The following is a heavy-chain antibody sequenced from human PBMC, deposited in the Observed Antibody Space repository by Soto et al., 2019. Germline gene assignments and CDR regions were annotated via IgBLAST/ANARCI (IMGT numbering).Heavy chain of an antibody. CDR2: IYYSGST. D-gene: IGHD1-26*01. CDR3: ARGTTPRDFDY. V-gene: IGHV4-59*01. Sequence: PSETLSLTCTVSGGSISSYYWSWIRQPPGKGLEWIGYIYYSGSTNYNPSLKSRVTISVDTSKNQFSLKLSSVTAADTAVYYCARGTTPRDFDYWGQGTLVTVS. J-gene: IGHJ4*02. CDR1: GGSISSYY.